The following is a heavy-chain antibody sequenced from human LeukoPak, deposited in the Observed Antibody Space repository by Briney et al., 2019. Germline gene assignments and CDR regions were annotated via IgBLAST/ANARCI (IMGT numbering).Heavy chain of an antibody. CDR2: INPNSGGT. Sequence: PGASVKVSCKASGYTFTGYYMHWVRQAPGQGLEWMGWINPNSGGTNYAQKFQGRVTMTRDTSISTAYMELSRLRSDDTAVYYCARDGENYYDSSGLSNDAFDIWGQGTMVTVSS. CDR3: ARDGENYYDSSGLSNDAFDI. J-gene: IGHJ3*02. V-gene: IGHV1-2*02. D-gene: IGHD3-22*01. CDR1: GYTFTGYY.